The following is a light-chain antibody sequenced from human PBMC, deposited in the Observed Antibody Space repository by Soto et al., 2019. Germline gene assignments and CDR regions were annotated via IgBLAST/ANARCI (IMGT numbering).Light chain of an antibody. CDR3: QQRNIWPPVT. V-gene: IGKV3-11*01. J-gene: IGKJ5*01. CDR2: GAF. Sequence: EIVLTQSPATLSLSPGERATLSCRASPSVTNFLAWYQQKPGQAPSLLIYGAFNRATGIPARFSGSGSGTDFTLTISSLEPEDSAIYYCQQRNIWPPVTFGQGTRLEMK. CDR1: PSVTNF.